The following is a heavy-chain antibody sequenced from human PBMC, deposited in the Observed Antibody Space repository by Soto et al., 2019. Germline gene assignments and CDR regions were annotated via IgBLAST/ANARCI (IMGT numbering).Heavy chain of an antibody. CDR2: ISGSGGST. CDR3: AKAVLRFLEWYPIIFDP. D-gene: IGHD3-3*01. Sequence: PGGCLRLSCAAAGFTVSSYAMSWVRQAPGKGLEWVSAISGSGGSTYYADSVKGRFTISRDNSKNTLYLQMNSLRAEDTAVYYCAKAVLRFLEWYPIIFDPCGQGTLVTVSS. J-gene: IGHJ5*02. V-gene: IGHV3-23*01. CDR1: GFTVSSYA.